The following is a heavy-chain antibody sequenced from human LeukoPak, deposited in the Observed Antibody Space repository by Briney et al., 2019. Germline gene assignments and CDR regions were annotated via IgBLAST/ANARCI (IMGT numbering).Heavy chain of an antibody. V-gene: IGHV3-11*01. Sequence: GGSLRLSCAASGFTFSDYYMSWIRQAPGKGLEWVSYISSSGNIIYSADSVKGRFTISRDNSKNTLYLQMNSLRAEDTAVYYCAKDPRFIAVAGLFDYWGQGTLVTVSS. CDR2: ISSSGNII. D-gene: IGHD6-19*01. J-gene: IGHJ4*02. CDR1: GFTFSDYY. CDR3: AKDPRFIAVAGLFDY.